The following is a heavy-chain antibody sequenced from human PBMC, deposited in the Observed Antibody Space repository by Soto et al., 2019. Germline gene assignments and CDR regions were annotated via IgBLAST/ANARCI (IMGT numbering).Heavy chain of an antibody. V-gene: IGHV3-23*01. D-gene: IGHD3-22*01. J-gene: IGHJ5*02. CDR3: AKDRGDSSGYHYSYNCFDP. CDR1: GFTFSSYA. Sequence: GGSLRLSCAASGFTFSSYAMSWVRQAPGKGLEWVSAISGSGGSTYYADSVKGRFTISRDNSKNTLYLQMNSLRAEDTAVYYCAKDRGDSSGYHYSYNCFDPWGKGTLVTVSS. CDR2: ISGSGGST.